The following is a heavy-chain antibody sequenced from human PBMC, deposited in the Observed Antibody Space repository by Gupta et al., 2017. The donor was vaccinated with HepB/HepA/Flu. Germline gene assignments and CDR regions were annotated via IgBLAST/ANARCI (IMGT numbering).Heavy chain of an antibody. V-gene: IGHV3-74*01. J-gene: IGHJ3*02. CDR3: TRLGVMGTSAAFDI. D-gene: IGHD3-3*01. CDR2: INTDGSMT. Sequence: EVQLVESGGGLVQPGGSLRLSCAASGFTLSNSWMHWVRQAPGKGLVWVSRINTDGSMTNYAESVRGRFTSSRDNAKNTLYLQMNSLRAEDTAVYYCTRLGVMGTSAAFDIWGQGTMVTVSS. CDR1: GFTLSNSW.